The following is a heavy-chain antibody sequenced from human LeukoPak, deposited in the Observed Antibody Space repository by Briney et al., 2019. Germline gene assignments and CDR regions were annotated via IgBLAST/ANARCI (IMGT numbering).Heavy chain of an antibody. D-gene: IGHD3-16*01. Sequence: GGSLRLSCAASGFAFSTYWMDWVRQAPGKGLEWVGNINQDGSVKHYVDSVRGRFTISRDNARNSVYLQMSALRVEDTAMYYCTRDFVCWGQGSLVTASS. V-gene: IGHV3-7*01. CDR1: GFAFSTYW. CDR2: INQDGSVK. J-gene: IGHJ4*02. CDR3: TRDFVC.